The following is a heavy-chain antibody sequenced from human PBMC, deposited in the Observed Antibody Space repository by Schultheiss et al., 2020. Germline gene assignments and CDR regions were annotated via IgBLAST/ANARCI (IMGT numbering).Heavy chain of an antibody. J-gene: IGHJ6*03. CDR1: GFTFSSYW. Sequence: GESLKISCAASGFTFSSYWMSWVRQAPGKGLEWVANIKQDGSEKYYVDSVKGRFTISRDNAKNSLYLQMNSLRAEDTAVYYCARPLYSSSYSIYYYYMDVWGKGTTVTVSS. D-gene: IGHD6-13*01. CDR2: IKQDGSEK. CDR3: ARPLYSSSYSIYYYYMDV. V-gene: IGHV3-7*01.